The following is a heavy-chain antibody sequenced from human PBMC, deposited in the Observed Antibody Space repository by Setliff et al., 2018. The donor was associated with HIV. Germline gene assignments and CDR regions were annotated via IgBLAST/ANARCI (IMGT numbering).Heavy chain of an antibody. CDR3: ARDSDNFWSGYYAAFDY. CDR1: GGRFSSYA. D-gene: IGHD3-3*01. V-gene: IGHV1-69*13. CDR2: IIPMFGSA. J-gene: IGHJ4*02. Sequence: SVKVSCKASGGRFSSYAMSWVRQAPGQGLEWMGGIIPMFGSANYAQKFQGRVTITADGSTRTVYMVLSSLRSEDTAVYYCARDSDNFWSGYYAAFDYWGQGTLVTVSS.